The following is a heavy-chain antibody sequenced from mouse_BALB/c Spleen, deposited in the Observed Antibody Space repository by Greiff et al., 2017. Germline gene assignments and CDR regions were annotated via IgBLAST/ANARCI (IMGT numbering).Heavy chain of an antibody. Sequence: EVMLVESGPSLVKPSQTLSLTCSVTGDSITSGYWNWIRKFPGNKLEYMGYISYSGSTYYNPSLKSRISITRDTSKNQYYLQLNSVTTEDTATYYCARNYYGSSYDAMDYWGQGTSVTVSS. CDR3: ARNYYGSSYDAMDY. V-gene: IGHV3-8*02. J-gene: IGHJ4*01. CDR1: GDSITSGY. D-gene: IGHD1-1*01. CDR2: ISYSGST.